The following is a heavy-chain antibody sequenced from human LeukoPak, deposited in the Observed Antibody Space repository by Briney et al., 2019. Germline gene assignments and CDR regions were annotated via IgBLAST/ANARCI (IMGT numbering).Heavy chain of an antibody. Sequence: PGGSLRLSCAAAGFTFSTYAMSWVRQAPGKGLEWVSAISGGGDITYYADSVKGRFTISRDSSESTLFLQMNSLRAEDTAVYYCAKVGNGDYWGQGTLVTVSS. CDR3: AKVGNGDY. CDR2: ISGGGDIT. J-gene: IGHJ4*02. V-gene: IGHV3-23*01. CDR1: GFTFSTYA.